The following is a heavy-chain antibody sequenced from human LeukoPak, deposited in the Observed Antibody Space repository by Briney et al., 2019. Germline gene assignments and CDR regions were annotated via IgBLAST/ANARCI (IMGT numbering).Heavy chain of an antibody. CDR1: GGSISSYY. V-gene: IGHV4-59*01. J-gene: IGHJ6*03. Sequence: SETLSLTCTVSGGSISSYYWSWIRQPPGKGLEWIGYIYYSGSTNCNPSLKSRVTISVDTSKNQFSLKLSPVTAADTAVYYCARAWPYYMDVWGKGTTVTVSS. CDR3: ARAWPYYMDV. D-gene: IGHD5-12*01. CDR2: IYYSGST.